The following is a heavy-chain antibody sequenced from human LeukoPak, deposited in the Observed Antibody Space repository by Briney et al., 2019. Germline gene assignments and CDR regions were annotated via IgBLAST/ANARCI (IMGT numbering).Heavy chain of an antibody. V-gene: IGHV1-8*01. CDR1: GYTFTSYD. Sequence: GASVKVSCKASGYTFTSYDNNWVRQATGQGLEWMGLMNPNSGHTGYAQKFQGRVTMTRNTSISTAYMELSSLRSEDTAVYYCARGIYDSGSYYGHYWGQGALVTVSS. D-gene: IGHD3-10*01. CDR3: ARGIYDSGSYYGHY. CDR2: MNPNSGHT. J-gene: IGHJ4*02.